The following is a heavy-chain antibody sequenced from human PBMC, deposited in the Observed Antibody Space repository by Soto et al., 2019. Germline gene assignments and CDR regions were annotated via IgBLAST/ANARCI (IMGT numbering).Heavy chain of an antibody. CDR3: ARHEMVRGVVPVWFDP. Sequence: SETLSLTCTVSGGSISSYYWSWIRQPPGKGLEWIGYIYYSGSTNYNPSLKSRVTISVDTSKNQFSLKLSSVTAADTAVYYCARHEMVRGVVPVWFDPWGQGTLVTVSS. D-gene: IGHD3-10*01. V-gene: IGHV4-59*08. CDR1: GGSISSYY. CDR2: IYYSGST. J-gene: IGHJ5*02.